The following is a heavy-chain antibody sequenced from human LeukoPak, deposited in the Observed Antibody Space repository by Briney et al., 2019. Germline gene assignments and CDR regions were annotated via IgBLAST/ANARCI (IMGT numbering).Heavy chain of an antibody. D-gene: IGHD2-15*01. V-gene: IGHV1-18*01. Sequence: GASVKVSCKASGYTFTSYGISWVRQAPGQGLEWMGWISAYNGNTNYAQKLQGRVTMTTDTSTSTAYMELRSLRSDDTAVYYCARGGAPGGPRSGPYYYYYYMDVWGKGTTVTVSS. CDR1: GYTFTSYG. CDR3: ARGGAPGGPRSGPYYYYYYMDV. J-gene: IGHJ6*03. CDR2: ISAYNGNT.